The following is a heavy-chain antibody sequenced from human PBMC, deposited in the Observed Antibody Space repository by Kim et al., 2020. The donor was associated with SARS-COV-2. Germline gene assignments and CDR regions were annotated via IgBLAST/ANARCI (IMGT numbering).Heavy chain of an antibody. Sequence: GGSLRLSCAASTFTFRHFWMSWVRQAPGKGLEWVANMNQDGSQKYYVGSVRGRFTISRDDANNSLFLQMNSLRADDTAIYYCARANNLDESVGYDFWSGYYPEGYFDYWGQGTLVTVSS. CDR1: TFTFRHFW. CDR2: MNQDGSQK. CDR3: ARANNLDESVGYDFWSGYYPEGYFDY. V-gene: IGHV3-7*03. J-gene: IGHJ4*02. D-gene: IGHD3-3*01.